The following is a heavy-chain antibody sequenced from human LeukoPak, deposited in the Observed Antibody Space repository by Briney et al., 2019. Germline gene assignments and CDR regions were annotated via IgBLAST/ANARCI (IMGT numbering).Heavy chain of an antibody. CDR2: INSEGSTT. Sequence: GGSLRLSCAASGFTFSNYWMHWVRQAPGKGQVWVSRINSEGSTTSYADSVKGRFTISRDTSKNTLYLQLNSLRPEDTAVYYCARPWGNWIPDYWGQGTLVTVSS. CDR1: GFTFSNYW. CDR3: ARPWGNWIPDY. J-gene: IGHJ4*02. V-gene: IGHV3-74*01. D-gene: IGHD1-1*01.